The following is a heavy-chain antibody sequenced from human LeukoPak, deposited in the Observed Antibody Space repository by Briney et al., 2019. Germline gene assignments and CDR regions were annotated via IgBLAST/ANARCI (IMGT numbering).Heavy chain of an antibody. CDR1: GGSISSGGYY. D-gene: IGHD2-15*01. V-gene: IGHV4-31*03. CDR3: ARDTGWSSDY. Sequence: SETLSLTCTVSGGSISSGGYYWSWIRQHPGKGLEWIGYIYYSGSTYYNPSLKSRVTISVDTSKNQFSLKLSSVTAADTAVYYCARDTGWSSDYWGQGTLVTVSS. CDR2: IYYSGST. J-gene: IGHJ4*02.